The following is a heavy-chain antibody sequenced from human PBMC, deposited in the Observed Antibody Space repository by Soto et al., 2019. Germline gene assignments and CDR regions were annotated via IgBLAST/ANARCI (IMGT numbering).Heavy chain of an antibody. CDR2: ISGSGGST. Sequence: GSLRLSCASSGFTFSSYSMSWDRQSPGKGLEWLSAISGSGGSTYYADSVKGRLTISRDNSKNTLYLQITSLRAEETAVYYCAKSRYRSSWYHFDYWGQGTLVTVSS. D-gene: IGHD6-13*01. J-gene: IGHJ4*02. V-gene: IGHV3-23*01. CDR3: AKSRYRSSWYHFDY. CDR1: GFTFSSYS.